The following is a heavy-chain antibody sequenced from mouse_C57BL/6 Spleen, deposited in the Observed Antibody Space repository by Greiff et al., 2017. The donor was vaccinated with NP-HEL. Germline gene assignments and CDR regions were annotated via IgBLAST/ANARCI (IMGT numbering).Heavy chain of an antibody. CDR2: IDTSDSYT. CDR3: ARNGYYFTSPPCY. V-gene: IGHV1-69*01. CDR1: GFTFTSYW. Sequence: QVQLKQPGAELVMPGASVKLSCTASGFTFTSYWMHWVKQRPGQGLEWIGEIDTSDSYTKYTPKFKGQSTLTVDKSSSTVYMQISSLTSEDSAVYYCARNGYYFTSPPCYWGQGATLSVST. J-gene: IGHJ2*01. D-gene: IGHD2-3*01.